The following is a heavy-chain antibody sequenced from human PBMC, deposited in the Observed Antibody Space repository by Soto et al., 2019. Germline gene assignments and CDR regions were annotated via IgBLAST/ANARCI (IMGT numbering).Heavy chain of an antibody. D-gene: IGHD6-13*01. CDR1: GFTFSSYG. Sequence: QVQLVESGGGVVQPGRSLRLSCAASGFTFSSYGMHWVRQAPGKGLEWVAVIWYDGSNKYYADSVKGRFTISRDNSKNTLYLQMNRLRAEDTAVYYCAREGGIAAWPINAFDIWGQGTMVTVSS. V-gene: IGHV3-33*01. CDR2: IWYDGSNK. CDR3: AREGGIAAWPINAFDI. J-gene: IGHJ3*02.